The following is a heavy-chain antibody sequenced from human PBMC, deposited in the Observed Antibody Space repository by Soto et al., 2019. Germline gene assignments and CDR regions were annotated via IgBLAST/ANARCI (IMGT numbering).Heavy chain of an antibody. CDR1: GYIFSLYY. CDR3: ARDQGASIFGVVIDPHLDY. V-gene: IGHV1-46*01. Sequence: ASVKVSCKASGYIFSLYYMYCVRQAPEQGLEWVGIIDPSGGTTSYAQKFQGRVTMTSDTPTTTVYMELSSLRSEDTAVYYCARDQGASIFGVVIDPHLDYWGQGTPVTVSS. CDR2: IDPSGGTT. J-gene: IGHJ4*02. D-gene: IGHD3-3*02.